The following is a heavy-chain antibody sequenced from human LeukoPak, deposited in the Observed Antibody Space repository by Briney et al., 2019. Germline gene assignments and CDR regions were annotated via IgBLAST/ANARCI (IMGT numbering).Heavy chain of an antibody. CDR2: ISGDVVGT. D-gene: IGHD4-17*01. V-gene: IGHV3-43*02. CDR1: GFTFDDYA. J-gene: IGHJ6*03. CDR3: AKSGRKLNFRDFGRFYYFYYMDV. Sequence: PGGSLRLSCAASGFTFDDYAMHWVRQAPGKGLEWVSLISGDVVGTKYVDSVKGRFTIHRDNSKNSLYLQVNSLRTEDTALYYCAKSGRKLNFRDFGRFYYFYYMDVWGKGTTVTVSS.